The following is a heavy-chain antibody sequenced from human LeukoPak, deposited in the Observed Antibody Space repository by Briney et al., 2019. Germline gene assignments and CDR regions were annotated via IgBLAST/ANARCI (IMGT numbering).Heavy chain of an antibody. V-gene: IGHV4-34*01. Sequence: SETPSPTCAVYGGSYSGYYWSWIRQPPGKGLEGIGEINHSGSTNYNPSLKSRVTISVDTSKNQFSLKLRSVTAADMAVYYCARRGRREYYDILTGYYRRWFDPWGQGTLVTVSS. D-gene: IGHD3-9*01. CDR1: GGSYSGYY. J-gene: IGHJ5*02. CDR3: ARRGRREYYDILTGYYRRWFDP. CDR2: INHSGST.